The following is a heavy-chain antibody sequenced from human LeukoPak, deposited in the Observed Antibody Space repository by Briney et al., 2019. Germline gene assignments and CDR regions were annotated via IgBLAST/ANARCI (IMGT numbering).Heavy chain of an antibody. J-gene: IGHJ6*04. CDR1: GGSISSYY. V-gene: IGHV4-59*01. Sequence: PSETLSLTCTVSGGSISSYYWSWIRQPPGKGLEWIRYIYYSGSTNYNPSLKSRVTISVDTSKSQFSLKLSSVTAADTAVYYCAREGIAAAGVTLDYYYGMDVWGKGTTVTVSS. CDR2: IYYSGST. CDR3: AREGIAAAGVTLDYYYGMDV. D-gene: IGHD6-13*01.